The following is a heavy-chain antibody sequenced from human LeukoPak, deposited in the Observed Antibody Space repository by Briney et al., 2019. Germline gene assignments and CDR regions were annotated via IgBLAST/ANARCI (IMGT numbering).Heavy chain of an antibody. D-gene: IGHD3-10*01. V-gene: IGHV5-10-1*01. CDR3: ARHIGLWFGELSNFDY. J-gene: IGHJ4*02. CDR1: GYSFTSYW. Sequence: GESLKISCKGSGYSFTSYWISWVRQMPGKGXXXXXXXXPSDSYTNYSPSFQGHVTISADKSISTAYLQWSSLKASDTAMYYCARHIGLWFGELSNFDYWGQGTLVTVSS. CDR2: XXPSDSYT.